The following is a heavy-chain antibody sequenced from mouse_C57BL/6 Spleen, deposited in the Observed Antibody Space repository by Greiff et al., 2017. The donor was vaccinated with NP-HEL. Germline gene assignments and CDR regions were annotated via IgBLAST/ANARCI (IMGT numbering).Heavy chain of an antibody. J-gene: IGHJ2*01. D-gene: IGHD1-1*01. CDR2: IHPNSGST. CDR3: ARGPHYYGSSLHYFDY. Sequence: QVQLQQPGAELVKPGASVKLSCKASGYTFTSYWMHWVKQRPGQGLEWIGMIHPNSGSTNYNEKFKSKATLTVDKSSSTAYMQLSSLTSEDSAVYYCARGPHYYGSSLHYFDYWGQGTTLTVSS. V-gene: IGHV1-64*01. CDR1: GYTFTSYW.